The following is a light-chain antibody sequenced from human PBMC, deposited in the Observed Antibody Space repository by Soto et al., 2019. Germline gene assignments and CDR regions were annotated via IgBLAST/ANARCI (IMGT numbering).Light chain of an antibody. V-gene: IGKV3-20*01. J-gene: IGKJ4*01. CDR3: QQYGSSPLT. Sequence: EFVLTQSPGTLSLSPGERATLSCRASQTVRNNYLAGYQQKPGQAPRLLIYDASSRATGIPDRFSGGGSGTDFTLTISRLEPEDFAVYYCQQYGSSPLTFGGGTKVDI. CDR1: QTVRNNY. CDR2: DAS.